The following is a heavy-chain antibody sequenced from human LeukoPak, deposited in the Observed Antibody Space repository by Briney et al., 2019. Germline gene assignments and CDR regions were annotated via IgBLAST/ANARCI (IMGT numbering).Heavy chain of an antibody. CDR3: AELGITMIGGV. D-gene: IGHD3-10*02. Sequence: GGSLRLSCAASGLTVSRNYMNWVRQAPGKGLEWVSYISSSGSTIYYADSVKGRFTISRDNAKNSLYLQMNSLRAEDTAVYYCAELGITMIGGVWGKGTTVTISS. CDR2: ISSSGSTI. J-gene: IGHJ6*04. V-gene: IGHV3-48*03. CDR1: GLTVSRNY.